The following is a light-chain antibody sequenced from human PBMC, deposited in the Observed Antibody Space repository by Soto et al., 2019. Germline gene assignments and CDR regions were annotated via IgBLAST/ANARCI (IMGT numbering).Light chain of an antibody. V-gene: IGLV2-8*01. CDR2: EVN. Sequence: HSALTQPPSASGSPGQSVAIACTGTSSDVGGYNYVSWYQQHPGKAPKLMIYEVNKRPSGVPDRFSGSKSGNTASLTVSGLQAEDEADYYCSSYADSSNVFGTGTKLTV. CDR3: SSYADSSNV. CDR1: SSDVGGYNY. J-gene: IGLJ1*01.